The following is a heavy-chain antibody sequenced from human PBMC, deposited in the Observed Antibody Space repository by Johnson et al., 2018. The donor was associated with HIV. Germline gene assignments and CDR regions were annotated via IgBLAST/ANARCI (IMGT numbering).Heavy chain of an antibody. CDR2: IKQDGSEK. Sequence: VQLVESGGGVVRPGGSLRLSCAASGFRFDNYDMTWVRRAPGKGLEWVANIKQDGSEKYYVDSVQGRFTISRDNAKNSLFLHMYSLRAEDTDLYYCAKSIDAAADDAFDIWGQGTMVTVSS. J-gene: IGHJ3*02. D-gene: IGHD6-13*01. CDR3: AKSIDAAADDAFDI. CDR1: GFRFDNYD. V-gene: IGHV3-7*05.